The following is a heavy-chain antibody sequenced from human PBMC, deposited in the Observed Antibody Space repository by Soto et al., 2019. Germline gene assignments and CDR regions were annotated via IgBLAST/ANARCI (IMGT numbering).Heavy chain of an antibody. V-gene: IGHV3-33*01. J-gene: IGHJ6*02. Sequence: QVQLVESGGGVVQPGSSLRLSCASSGFTFSSYGMHWVRQAPGKGLEWVAGIWYDGSNKYYADSVKGRLTISRDNSKKTLYLQMNSLRAEDTAVYYCARDNILTGYYVGANYYYGMDVWGQGTTVTVSS. CDR2: IWYDGSNK. CDR1: GFTFSSYG. CDR3: ARDNILTGYYVGANYYYGMDV. D-gene: IGHD3-9*01.